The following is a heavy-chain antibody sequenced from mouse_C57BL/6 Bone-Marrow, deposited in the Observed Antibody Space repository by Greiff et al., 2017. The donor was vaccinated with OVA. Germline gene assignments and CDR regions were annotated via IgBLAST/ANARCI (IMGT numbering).Heavy chain of an antibody. CDR3: ARKRVVADWYFDV. D-gene: IGHD1-1*01. V-gene: IGHV5-17*01. CDR2: ISSGSSTI. CDR1: GFTFSDYG. Sequence: EVQLKESGGGLVKPGGSLKLSCAASGFTFSDYGMHWVRQAPEKGLEWVAYISSGSSTIYYADTVKGRFTISRDNAKNTLFLQMTSLRSEDTAMYYCARKRVVADWYFDVWGTGTTVTVSS. J-gene: IGHJ1*03.